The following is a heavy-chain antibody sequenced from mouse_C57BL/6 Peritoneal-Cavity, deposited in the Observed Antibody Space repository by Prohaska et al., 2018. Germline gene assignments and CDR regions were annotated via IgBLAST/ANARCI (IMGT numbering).Heavy chain of an antibody. D-gene: IGHD1-1*01. CDR1: GYTFIDYE. CDR2: IDPDTGGA. V-gene: IGHV1-15*01. CDR3: TRGYGRRGWYFDV. J-gene: IGHJ1*03. Sequence: QVQLQQSGAELVRPGASVTLSCKASGYTFIDYEMHWVKQTPVHGLEWIGAIDPDTGGAAYNQKFKGKAILTADKSSSTAYMGLLSRTAEDSAVYYCTRGYGRRGWYFDVWGTGTTVTVSS.